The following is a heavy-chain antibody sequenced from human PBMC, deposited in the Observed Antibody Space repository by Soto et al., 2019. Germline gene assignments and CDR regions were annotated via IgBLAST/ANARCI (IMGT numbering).Heavy chain of an antibody. CDR3: ARGSWDDVSGHYYMDV. Sequence: QVQLQQSSPGLVKPSQALSLICDISGDSVSSNSAGWNWIRQTPSRGLEWLGRTYYKSKWYYTYAASVKSRITVSPDTSKNQFSLQLTSVTPEDTAVYYCARGSWDDVSGHYYMDVWDKGTTVTVSS. V-gene: IGHV6-1*01. D-gene: IGHD1-1*01. J-gene: IGHJ6*03. CDR1: GDSVSSNSAG. CDR2: TYYKSKWYY.